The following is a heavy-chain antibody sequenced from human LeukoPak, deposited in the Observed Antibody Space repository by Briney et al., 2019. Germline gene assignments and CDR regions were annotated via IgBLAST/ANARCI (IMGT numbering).Heavy chain of an antibody. CDR1: DDSISTYY. D-gene: IGHD3-16*01. J-gene: IGHJ2*01. V-gene: IGHV4-59*08. CDR2: IFSTGAT. CDR3: ARLKVGAYFDL. Sequence: PSETLSLTCTVPDDSISTYYWSSIRQPPGKGPEWIAYIFSTGATSYNPSLRSRVSISLATSKGQFSLKLNSVTVADTAVYFCARLKVGAYFDLWGRGTLVTVSS.